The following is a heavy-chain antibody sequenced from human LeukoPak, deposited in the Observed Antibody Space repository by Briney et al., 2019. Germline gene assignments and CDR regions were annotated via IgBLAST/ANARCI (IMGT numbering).Heavy chain of an antibody. V-gene: IGHV3-9*01. CDR3: AKDIVPYYGSGSYSTFDP. Sequence: GGSLRLSCAASGFTFYDYAMHWVRQAPGKGLEWVSGISWNSGSIGYADSVKGRFTISRDNAKNSLYLQMNSLRAEDTALYYCAKDIVPYYGSGSYSTFDPWGQGTLVTVSS. CDR2: ISWNSGSI. CDR1: GFTFYDYA. D-gene: IGHD3-10*01. J-gene: IGHJ5*02.